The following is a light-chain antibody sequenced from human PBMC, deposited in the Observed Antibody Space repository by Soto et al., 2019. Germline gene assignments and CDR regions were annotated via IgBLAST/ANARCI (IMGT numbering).Light chain of an antibody. CDR1: QGINTY. J-gene: IGKJ3*01. CDR3: QQLNSYPRT. Sequence: IQLTQSPSSLSASVGDRVTITCRASQGINTYLAWYQQKPGKAPKLLIYAASTLQSEVPSRFSGSGSGTGFTLTISSLQPEDFATYYCQQLNSYPRTFGPGTKVDIK. CDR2: AAS. V-gene: IGKV1-9*01.